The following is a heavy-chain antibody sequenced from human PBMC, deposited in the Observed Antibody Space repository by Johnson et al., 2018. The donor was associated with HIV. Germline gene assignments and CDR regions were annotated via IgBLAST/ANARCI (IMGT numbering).Heavy chain of an antibody. V-gene: IGHV3-20*04. D-gene: IGHD6-13*01. CDR2: INWNGGRT. CDR3: ARDRDSCSWYLAFDI. CDR1: GFTFDDYG. Sequence: VQLVESGGGVVRPGGSLRLSCAASGFTFDDYGMSWVRQAPGKGLEWVSGINWNGGRTGYADSVKGRFTISRDNAKNSQYLQMNSLRAEDTAFYYCARDRDSCSWYLAFDIWGQGTMVTVSS. J-gene: IGHJ3*02.